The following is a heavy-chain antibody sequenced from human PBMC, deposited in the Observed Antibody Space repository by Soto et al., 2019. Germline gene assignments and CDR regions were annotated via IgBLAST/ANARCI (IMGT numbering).Heavy chain of an antibody. D-gene: IGHD3-9*01. CDR2: VYSGGGT. CDR3: AREKTPMSPHYFYYGMDV. Sequence: SETLSLTCTVSGGSISSSSYYWGWIRQPPGKGLEWIGYVYSGGGTNYSPSFMGRVTISVDTTDNQFSLKLNSVTAVDTAVYYCAREKTPMSPHYFYYGMDVWGQGTTVTVSS. CDR1: GGSISSSSYY. J-gene: IGHJ6*02. V-gene: IGHV4-61*01.